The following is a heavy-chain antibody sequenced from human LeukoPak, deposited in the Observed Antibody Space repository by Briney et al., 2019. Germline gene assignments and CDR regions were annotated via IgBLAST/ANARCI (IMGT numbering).Heavy chain of an antibody. CDR2: VFYSGRT. J-gene: IGHJ2*01. CDR1: GDSLSSYY. V-gene: IGHV4-59*12. D-gene: IGHD6-13*01. Sequence: SETLSLTCTVSGDSLSSYYWTWIRQPPGKGLEWIGYVFYSGRTNYNSSLESRVTISVDTSKNQFSLKLSSVTAADTAVYYCARVSSSWYQDWYFDLWGRGTLVTVSS. CDR3: ARVSSSWYQDWYFDL.